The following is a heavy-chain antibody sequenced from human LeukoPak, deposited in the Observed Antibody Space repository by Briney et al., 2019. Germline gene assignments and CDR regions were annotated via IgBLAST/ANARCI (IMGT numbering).Heavy chain of an antibody. Sequence: GGSLRLSCAASGSVFTNYWMSWIRQAPGKGLEWVANINQDGSEKHYVDSVKGRFTVSRDNARNSLFLQMNSLRAEDTSVYYCARDYRSSWYVRGQGTLVTVSS. CDR1: GSVFTNYW. CDR2: INQDGSEK. J-gene: IGHJ4*02. D-gene: IGHD6-13*01. V-gene: IGHV3-7*03. CDR3: ARDYRSSWYV.